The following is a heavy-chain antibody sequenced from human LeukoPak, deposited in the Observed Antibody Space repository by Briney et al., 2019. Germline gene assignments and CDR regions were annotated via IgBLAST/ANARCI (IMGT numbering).Heavy chain of an antibody. J-gene: IGHJ4*02. V-gene: IGHV4-34*01. CDR2: INHSGST. CDR3: ARQVIAVAGRFYFDY. D-gene: IGHD6-19*01. Sequence: PSETLSLTCAVYGGSFSGYYWSWIRQPPGKGLEWTGEINHSGSTNYNPSLKSRVTISVDTSKNQFSLKLSSVTAADTAVYYCARQVIAVAGRFYFDYWGQGTLVTVSS. CDR1: GGSFSGYY.